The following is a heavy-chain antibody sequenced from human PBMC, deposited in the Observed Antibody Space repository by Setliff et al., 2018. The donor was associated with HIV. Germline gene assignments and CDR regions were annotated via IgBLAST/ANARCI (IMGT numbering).Heavy chain of an antibody. Sequence: SETLSLTCTVSGGSISSGSYYWSWIRQPAGKGLEWIGRIYTSGSTNYNPSLKSRVTISIDTSKNQFSLKLISVTAADTAIYYCARPMASGYPDTFDIWGQGTMVTVS. V-gene: IGHV4-61*02. D-gene: IGHD3-22*01. J-gene: IGHJ3*02. CDR3: ARPMASGYPDTFDI. CDR1: GGSISSGSYY. CDR2: IYTSGST.